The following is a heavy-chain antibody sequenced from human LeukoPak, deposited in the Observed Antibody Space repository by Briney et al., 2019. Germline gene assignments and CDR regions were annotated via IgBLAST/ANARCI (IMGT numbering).Heavy chain of an antibody. CDR2: ISWNSGSI. Sequence: PGGSLRLSCAASGFTFDDYAMHWVRQPPGKGLEWVSGISWNSGSIGYADSVKGRFTISRDNAKNSLYLQMNSLRAEDTALYYCAKDIAAAGTVGFQYWGQGTLVTVSS. V-gene: IGHV3-9*01. J-gene: IGHJ1*01. CDR1: GFTFDDYA. CDR3: AKDIAAAGTVGFQY. D-gene: IGHD6-13*01.